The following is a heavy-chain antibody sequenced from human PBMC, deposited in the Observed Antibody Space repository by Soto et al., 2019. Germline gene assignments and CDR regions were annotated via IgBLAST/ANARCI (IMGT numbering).Heavy chain of an antibody. CDR3: AKAGTHSYFDY. CDR1: GFTFSIYA. V-gene: IGHV3-23*01. D-gene: IGHD1-1*01. CDR2: LSASGGST. Sequence: PGGSLRLSCAASGFTFSIYAMNWVRQAPGKGLEWVSALSASGGSTYYADSVKGRFTISRDNSKNTLYLQMDSLRAEDTAVYHCAKAGTHSYFDYWGRGTLVTVSS. J-gene: IGHJ4*02.